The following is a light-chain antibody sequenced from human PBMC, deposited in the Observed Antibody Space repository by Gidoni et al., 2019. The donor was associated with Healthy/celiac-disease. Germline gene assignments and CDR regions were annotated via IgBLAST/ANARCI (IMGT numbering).Light chain of an antibody. CDR3: QQYGSSPYT. V-gene: IGKV3-20*01. J-gene: IGKJ2*01. CDR1: QSVSSSY. Sequence: EIVLTQSPGTLSLSPGERATLSCRASQSVSSSYLAWYQQKPGQAPRLLIYGGSSRATGIPDRFSGSGSGTDFTLNISRMEPEDFAVYYCQQYGSSPYTFGQGTKLEIK. CDR2: GGS.